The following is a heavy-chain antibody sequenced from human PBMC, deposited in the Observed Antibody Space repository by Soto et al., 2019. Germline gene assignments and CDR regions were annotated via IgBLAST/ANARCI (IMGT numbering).Heavy chain of an antibody. J-gene: IGHJ6*02. V-gene: IGHV3-73*01. CDR2: IRSKTFNYAT. D-gene: IGHD3-10*01. CDR1: GFTFSGAT. CDR3: DRHLEVWFGEISSLFYHCAMDV. Sequence: PAGSLRLSCTASGFTFSGATIYSGRQASGEGLEGVGHIRSKTFNYATTYSLSVKGTVTISTDDSKNTAYLQMDSLKTEDRAVYYCDRHLEVWFGEISSLFYHCAMDVWGQGTTVTVSS.